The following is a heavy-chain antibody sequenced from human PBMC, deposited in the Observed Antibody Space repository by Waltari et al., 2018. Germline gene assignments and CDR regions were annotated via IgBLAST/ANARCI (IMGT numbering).Heavy chain of an antibody. CDR1: GFTFSSYS. CDR3: ARDRDYDFWSGYLRYYYYYGMDV. CDR2: ISSSSSTR. D-gene: IGHD3-3*01. J-gene: IGHJ6*02. Sequence: EVQLVESGGGLVQPGGSLRLSCAASGFTFSSYSMNWVRQAPGKGLEWVSYISSSSSTRYYADSVKGRFTISRDNAKNSLYLQMNSLRAEDTAVYYCARDRDYDFWSGYLRYYYYYGMDVWGQGTTVTVSS. V-gene: IGHV3-48*01.